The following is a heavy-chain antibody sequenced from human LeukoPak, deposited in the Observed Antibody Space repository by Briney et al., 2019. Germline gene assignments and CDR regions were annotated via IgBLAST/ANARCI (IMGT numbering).Heavy chain of an antibody. CDR1: VLAFPHYD. Sequence: GGSLKLSCAVPVLAFPHYDLTWVGQAPGKGLECLSFITSGGNVMFYADSVKGRFTVSRHNARNALYLQMSSLRTEDTALYYSVRDIHSRGGFAPGAFDVWGRGTVVTVSS. V-gene: IGHV3-11*04. D-gene: IGHD3-22*01. J-gene: IGHJ3*01. CDR2: ITSGGNVM. CDR3: VRDIHSRGGFAPGAFDV.